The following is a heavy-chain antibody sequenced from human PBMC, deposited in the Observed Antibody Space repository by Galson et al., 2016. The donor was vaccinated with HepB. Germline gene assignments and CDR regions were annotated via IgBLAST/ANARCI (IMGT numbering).Heavy chain of an antibody. J-gene: IGHJ3*02. V-gene: IGHV4-59*08. CDR3: ARHDGSSGGAFDI. CDR1: GGSISSYY. D-gene: IGHD6-13*01. Sequence: SETLSLTCTVSGGSISSYYWSWMRQPPGNRLEWLGYVYYSGITNYSPSLKSRVTMSVDTSKNQVSLELTSVTAADTAVYHWARHDGSSGGAFDIWGQGVMVTVSS. CDR2: VYYSGIT.